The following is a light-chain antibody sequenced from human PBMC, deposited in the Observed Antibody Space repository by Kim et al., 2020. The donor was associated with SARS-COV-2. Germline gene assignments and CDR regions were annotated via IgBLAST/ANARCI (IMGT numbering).Light chain of an antibody. V-gene: IGKV1-39*01. CDR1: QRIDNC. J-gene: IGKJ1*01. CDR2: SSF. CDR3: QESYTVRPT. Sequence: AFVGERSIITCRASQRIDNCLNWYQQKPGKAPTLIIFSSFNLKSGVSSRFSGSGSGTEFTLIINSLQPEDSATYFCQESYTVRPTFGPGTKVDIK.